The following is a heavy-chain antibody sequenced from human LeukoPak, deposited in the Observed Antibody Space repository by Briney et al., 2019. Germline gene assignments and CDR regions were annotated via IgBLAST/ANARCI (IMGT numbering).Heavy chain of an antibody. Sequence: GGSLRLSCAASGFTISTFTMNWVRQAPGKGLEWVSTIRGAEGGTYYADSVKGRFTISRDNFENTLYLQMNYLREEDTALYYCAKAFSSGWSPVDYWGQGALVTVSS. CDR2: IRGAEGGT. J-gene: IGHJ4*02. V-gene: IGHV3-23*01. CDR1: GFTISTFT. D-gene: IGHD6-19*01. CDR3: AKAFSSGWSPVDY.